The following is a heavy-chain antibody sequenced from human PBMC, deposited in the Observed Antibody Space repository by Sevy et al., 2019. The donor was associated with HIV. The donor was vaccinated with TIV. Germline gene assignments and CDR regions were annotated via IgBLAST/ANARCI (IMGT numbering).Heavy chain of an antibody. D-gene: IGHD1-7*01. Sequence: SETLSLTCTVSGGSISSSSYYWGWIRQPPGKGLEWIGSIYYSGSTYYNPSLKSRVTISVDTSKNQFSLKLSSVTAADTAVYYCARHFRYNWNFGVYFDYWGQGTLVTVSS. CDR1: GGSISSSSYY. J-gene: IGHJ4*02. CDR2: IYYSGST. CDR3: ARHFRYNWNFGVYFDY. V-gene: IGHV4-39*01.